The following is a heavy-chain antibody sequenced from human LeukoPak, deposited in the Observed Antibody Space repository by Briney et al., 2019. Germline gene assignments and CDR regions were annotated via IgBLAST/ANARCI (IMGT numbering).Heavy chain of an antibody. Sequence: GGSLRLSCAASGFTFSSYGMHWVRQAPGKGLEWVAVIWYDGSNRYYADSVKGRFTISRDNSKNTLYLQMNSLRAEDTAVYYCARDRDSSAFSGAFDIWGQGTMITVSS. V-gene: IGHV3-33*01. J-gene: IGHJ3*02. CDR1: GFTFSSYG. CDR2: IWYDGSNR. CDR3: ARDRDSSAFSGAFDI. D-gene: IGHD3-22*01.